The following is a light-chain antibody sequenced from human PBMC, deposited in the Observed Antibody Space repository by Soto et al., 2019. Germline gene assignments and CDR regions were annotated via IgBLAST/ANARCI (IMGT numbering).Light chain of an antibody. CDR1: QSISSSY. CDR2: GAS. J-gene: IGKJ2*01. Sequence: ESVLTQSPGTLSLSPGERATLSCRASQSISSSYLAWYQHQPGQAPRLLIFGASSRATDIPDRFSGSGSGTGFTLTISRLEPEDFAVYYCQQFGSSSYTFGQGTKVDIK. CDR3: QQFGSSSYT. V-gene: IGKV3-20*01.